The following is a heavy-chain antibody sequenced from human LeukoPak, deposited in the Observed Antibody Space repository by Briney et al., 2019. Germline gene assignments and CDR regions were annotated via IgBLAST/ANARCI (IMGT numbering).Heavy chain of an antibody. J-gene: IGHJ5*02. Sequence: SETLSLTCTVSGGSISSSSYYWGWIRQPPGKGLEWIGSIYYSGSTYYNPSLKSRVTISVDTSKNQFSLKLSSVTAADTAVYYCARSCCGGAAAGWFDPWGQGTLVTVSS. V-gene: IGHV4-39*01. CDR3: ARSCCGGAAAGWFDP. D-gene: IGHD2-21*01. CDR1: GGSISSSSYY. CDR2: IYYSGST.